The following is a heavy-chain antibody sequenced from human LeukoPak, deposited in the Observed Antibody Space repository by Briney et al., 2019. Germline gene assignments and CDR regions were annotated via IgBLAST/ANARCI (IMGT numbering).Heavy chain of an antibody. J-gene: IGHJ4*02. CDR3: GRYYTGRTIVY. V-gene: IGHV3-48*03. CDR2: ISTGGNTK. Sequence: GGSLRLSCAASGFPFSTYEMIWVRQAPGKGLEWVSHISTGGNTKYYADSVNGRFTISRDNAKNSLYLLMNSLRAEDAAVYYCGRYYTGRTIVYWGQGTLVTVSS. D-gene: IGHD3-3*01. CDR1: GFPFSTYE.